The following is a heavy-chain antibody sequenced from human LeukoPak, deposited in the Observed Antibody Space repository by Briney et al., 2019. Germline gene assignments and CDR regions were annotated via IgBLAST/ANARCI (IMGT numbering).Heavy chain of an antibody. CDR1: AYTFTDYY. V-gene: IGHV1-2*02. CDR2: SHPSSGGA. CDR3: GIKRIRGNPFDY. Sequence: ASVKVSCKASAYTFTDYYVHWVRQAPGQGREWMGWSHPSSGGAGYAQKFQGRVSMTGDTSISTAYMQLTRLTSDDTAVYYCGIKRIRGNPFDYWGQGTLVTVSS. J-gene: IGHJ4*02. D-gene: IGHD3-10*01.